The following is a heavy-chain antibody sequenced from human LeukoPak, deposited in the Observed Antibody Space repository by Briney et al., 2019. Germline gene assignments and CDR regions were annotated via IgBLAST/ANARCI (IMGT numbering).Heavy chain of an antibody. J-gene: IGHJ2*01. CDR2: ISSSTSYI. V-gene: IGHV3-21*04. CDR1: GFTFSTYS. D-gene: IGHD6-19*01. Sequence: GGSLRLSCAASGFTFSTYSMNWVRQAPGKGLEWVSSISSSTSYIYYADSVKGRFTISRDNAKNSLYLQMNSLRAEDTAVYYCARGGSGFERYFDLWAVAPWSLSPQ. CDR3: ARGGSGFERYFDL.